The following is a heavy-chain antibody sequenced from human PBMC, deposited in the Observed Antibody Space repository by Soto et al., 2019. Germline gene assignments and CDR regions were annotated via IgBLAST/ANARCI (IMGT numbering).Heavy chain of an antibody. J-gene: IGHJ4*02. CDR2: VSYDGRQK. Sequence: QVQLVESGGGVVQPGRSLRLSCAASGFPFSTYAMHWVRQAPGKGLEWVAVVSYDGRQKYHGDSVKGRFSISRDNSKNTLYLQMNGLRVEDSAIYYCATVAVQYFDWLSGGIDSWGQGTLVTVSS. CDR1: GFPFSTYA. D-gene: IGHD3-9*01. V-gene: IGHV3-30*03. CDR3: ATVAVQYFDWLSGGIDS.